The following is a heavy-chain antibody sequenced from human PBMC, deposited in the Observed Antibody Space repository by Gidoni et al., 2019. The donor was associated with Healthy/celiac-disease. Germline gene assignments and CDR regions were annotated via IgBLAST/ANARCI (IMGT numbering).Heavy chain of an antibody. CDR2: IIPIFGTA. V-gene: IGHV1-69*01. J-gene: IGHJ6*02. D-gene: IGHD5-18*01. CDR1: GGTFSSYA. Sequence: QVQLVQSGAAVTKPGSSVKVSCNASGGTFSSYAISRVRQAPGRGLEWMGGIIPIFGTANDAQKCQGRVTSTADESTSTAYMELSSLRSGDTAVYYCARFHPLSGYPSGMDVWGQGTTVTVSS. CDR3: ARFHPLSGYPSGMDV.